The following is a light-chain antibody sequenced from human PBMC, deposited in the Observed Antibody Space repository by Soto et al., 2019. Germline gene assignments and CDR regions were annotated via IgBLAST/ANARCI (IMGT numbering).Light chain of an antibody. CDR1: NSNIGINY. CDR2: DSI. V-gene: IGLV1-51*01. J-gene: IGLJ2*01. CDR3: ATWDNSLLSVV. Sequence: QSVLTQPPSVSAAPGQKVTISCSGSNSNIGINYVSWYQHLPGTAPKLLIDDSIERPSVIPDRFSGSKSGTSATLDITGLQTGDEAHYFCATWDNSLLSVVFGGGTKLTVL.